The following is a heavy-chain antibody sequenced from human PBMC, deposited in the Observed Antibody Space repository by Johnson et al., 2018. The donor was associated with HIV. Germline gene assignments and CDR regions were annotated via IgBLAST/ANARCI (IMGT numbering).Heavy chain of an antibody. CDR3: AREGPSERAGFDI. Sequence: VQLVESGGGLVQPGGSLRLSCAASGFTVSSNYMSWVRQAPGKGLEWVSVIYSGGSTYYADSVKGRFTISRDNSKKTLYLQVNSLRAEDTAVYYCAREGPSERAGFDIWGQGTMVTVSS. J-gene: IGHJ3*02. CDR2: IYSGGST. V-gene: IGHV3-66*02. CDR1: GFTVSSNY.